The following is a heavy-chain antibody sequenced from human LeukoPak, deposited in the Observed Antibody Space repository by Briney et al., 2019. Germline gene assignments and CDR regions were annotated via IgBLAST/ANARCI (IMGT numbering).Heavy chain of an antibody. CDR3: AKDRGSYSYYFDY. J-gene: IGHJ4*02. D-gene: IGHD1-26*01. CDR2: INQDGTEK. CDR1: GFTFTTYW. Sequence: HPGGSLRLSCAASGFTFTTYWMSWVRQLPGKGLEWVANINQDGTEKYYVDSVKGRFTISRDNSKNTLYLQMNSLRAEDTAVYYCAKDRGSYSYYFDYWGQGTLVTVSS. V-gene: IGHV3-7*03.